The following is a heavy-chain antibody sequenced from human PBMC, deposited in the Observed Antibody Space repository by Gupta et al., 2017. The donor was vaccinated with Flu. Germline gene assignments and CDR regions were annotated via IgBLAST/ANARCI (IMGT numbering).Heavy chain of an antibody. D-gene: IGHD3-3*02. V-gene: IGHV1-3*04. J-gene: IGHJ6*02. CDR1: GYPFLGNYA. CDR3: TRGTFNGIDG. CDR2: INTGSGET. Sequence: QVHLVQSGAEVKKPGASVKLSCKTSGYPFLGNYAIHWVRQAPGQGLEWIALINTGSGETRSSQKFRDRVSVTRDTTVSTGYMELTNLTSEDTAVYYCTRGTFNGIDGGGQGTTVTVS.